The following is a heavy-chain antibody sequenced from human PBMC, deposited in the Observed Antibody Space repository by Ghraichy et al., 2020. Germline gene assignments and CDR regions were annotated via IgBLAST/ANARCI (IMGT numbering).Heavy chain of an antibody. Sequence: SETLSLTCTVSGGSISSYYWSWIRQPPGKGLEWIGYIYYSGSTNYNPSLKSRVTISVDTSKNQFSLKLSSVTAADTAVYYCARRGVDTAMVTSYYYGMDVWGQGTTVTVSS. D-gene: IGHD5-18*01. J-gene: IGHJ6*02. CDR1: GGSISSYY. CDR2: IYYSGST. CDR3: ARRGVDTAMVTSYYYGMDV. V-gene: IGHV4-59*01.